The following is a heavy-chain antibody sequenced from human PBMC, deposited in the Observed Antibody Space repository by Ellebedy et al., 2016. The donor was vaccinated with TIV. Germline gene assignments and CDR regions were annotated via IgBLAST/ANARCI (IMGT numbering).Heavy chain of an antibody. J-gene: IGHJ6*02. CDR1: GGSISGGGYS. Sequence: LRLXCTVSGGSISGGGYSWSWIRQPPGKGLEWIGYIHHMGSTYYNPSLKSRVSISGDRSKNQFSLKLTSVTAADTAVYFCARDRYGMDVWGPGTTVTVSS. CDR2: IHHMGST. V-gene: IGHV4-30-2*01. CDR3: ARDRYGMDV.